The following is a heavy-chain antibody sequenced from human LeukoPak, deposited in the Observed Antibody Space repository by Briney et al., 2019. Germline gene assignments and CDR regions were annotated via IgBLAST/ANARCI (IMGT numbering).Heavy chain of an antibody. V-gene: IGHV4-4*02. CDR3: ARVGYYDSSGYYYSSSYFDY. Sequence: PSETLSLTCAVSGGSISSSNWWSGVRQPPGKGLEWIGEIYHSGSTNYNPSLKSRVTISVDKSKNHFSLKLSSVAAADTAVYYCARVGYYDSSGYYYSSSYFDYWGQGTLVTVSS. CDR2: IYHSGST. CDR1: GGSISSSNW. J-gene: IGHJ4*02. D-gene: IGHD3-22*01.